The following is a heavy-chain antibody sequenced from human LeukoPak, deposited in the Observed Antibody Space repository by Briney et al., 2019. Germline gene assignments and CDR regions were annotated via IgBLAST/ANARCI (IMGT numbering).Heavy chain of an antibody. D-gene: IGHD3-16*01. CDR2: INPNSGGT. CDR3: ARERLMITFGASGMDV. J-gene: IGHJ6*02. Sequence: ASVKVSCKASGYTFTGYYMHWVRQAPGQGLEWMGWINPNSGGTNYAQKFQGRVTMTRDTSVSTAYMELSRLRSDDTAVYYCARERLMITFGASGMDVWGQGTTVTVSS. V-gene: IGHV1-2*02. CDR1: GYTFTGYY.